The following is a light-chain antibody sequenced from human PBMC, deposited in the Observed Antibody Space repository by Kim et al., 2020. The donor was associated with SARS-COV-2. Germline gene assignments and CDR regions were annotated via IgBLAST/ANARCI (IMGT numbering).Light chain of an antibody. J-gene: IGKJ3*01. CDR2: AAS. Sequence: SPGERATISCRASQSVSTYLAWYQHKPGQAPRLLIYAASNMATGIPARFSGSGSGTDFTLTISSLEPEDFAVYYCQQRSNWPPFTFGPGTKVDIK. CDR3: QQRSNWPPFT. V-gene: IGKV3-11*01. CDR1: QSVSTY.